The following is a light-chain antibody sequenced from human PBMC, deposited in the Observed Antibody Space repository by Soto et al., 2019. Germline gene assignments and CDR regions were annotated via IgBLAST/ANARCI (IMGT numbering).Light chain of an antibody. J-gene: IGLJ2*01. CDR3: CSYAGGGTFLV. V-gene: IGLV2-23*01. Sequence: QSALTQAASVSGSPGQSITISCTGTSSDVGNYNLVSWYQQHPGKAPKLIIYDGTKRPSGISNRFSGSTSGNTASLTISGLQAEDEADYHCCSYAGGGTFLVFGEWTKLTVL. CDR1: SSDVGNYNL. CDR2: DGT.